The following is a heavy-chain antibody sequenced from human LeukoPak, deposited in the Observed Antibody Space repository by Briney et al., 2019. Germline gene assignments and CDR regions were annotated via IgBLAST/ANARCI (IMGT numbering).Heavy chain of an antibody. CDR2: ISYDGSNK. J-gene: IGHJ4*02. Sequence: GGSLRLSCAASGFTFSSYAMHWVRQAPGKGLEWVAVISYDGSNKYYADSVKGRFTISRDNSKNTLYLQMNSLRAEDTAVYYCAKRPVYGDLDYWGQGTLVTVSS. V-gene: IGHV3-30*04. CDR1: GFTFSSYA. CDR3: AKRPVYGDLDY. D-gene: IGHD4-17*01.